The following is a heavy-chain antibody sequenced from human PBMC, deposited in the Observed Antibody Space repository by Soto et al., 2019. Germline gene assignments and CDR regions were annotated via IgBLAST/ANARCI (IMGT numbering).Heavy chain of an antibody. CDR1: GFTFSIND. J-gene: IGHJ4*02. D-gene: IGHD1-7*01. V-gene: IGHV3-30*18. CDR3: AKDHQTYNWDYLFDT. CDR2: ISNDGNNK. Sequence: SLRLSCTASGFTFSINDMHWVRQAPGRGLERVAVISNDGNNKYYADSVKGRFTLSRDNSKNMVYLQMDSLRVEDTAVYFCAKDHQTYNWDYLFDTWGPGTLVTVSS.